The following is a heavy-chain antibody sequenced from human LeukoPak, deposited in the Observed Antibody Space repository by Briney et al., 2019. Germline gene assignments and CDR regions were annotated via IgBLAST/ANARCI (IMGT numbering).Heavy chain of an antibody. CDR3: ARDPDGDYIGAFDF. CDR2: ITVSGSTT. Sequence: GGSLRLSCAASRFTFRKYALIWVRQAPGKGLEWVSAITVSGSTTQYADSVKGLFTISRDNSKNILYLQMSSLRAEDTAIYYCARDPDGDYIGAFDFWAQGTLVTVSS. V-gene: IGHV3-23*01. CDR1: RFTFRKYA. J-gene: IGHJ3*01. D-gene: IGHD4-17*01.